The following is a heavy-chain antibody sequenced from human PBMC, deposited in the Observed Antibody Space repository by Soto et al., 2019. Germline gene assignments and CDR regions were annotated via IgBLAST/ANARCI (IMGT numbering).Heavy chain of an antibody. Sequence: EVQLLESGGGLVQPGGSLRLSCAASGFTFSSYAMSWVRQAPGKGLEWVSAISGSGGSTYYADSVKGRFTISRDNSKNPLYVQMTRPRAEDTAVYYCAKPGVHSSWYYFDYWGQGTLVTVSS. V-gene: IGHV3-23*01. CDR1: GFTFSSYA. J-gene: IGHJ4*02. D-gene: IGHD6-13*01. CDR2: ISGSGGST. CDR3: AKPGVHSSWYYFDY.